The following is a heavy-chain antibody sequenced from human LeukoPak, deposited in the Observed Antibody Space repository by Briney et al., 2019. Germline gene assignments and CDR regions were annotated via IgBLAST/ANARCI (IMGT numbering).Heavy chain of an antibody. CDR1: GFTFSSYE. Sequence: PGGSLRLSCAASGFTFSSYEINWVRQAPGKGLEWVSYISSSGSTIYYADSVKGRFTISRDNAKNSLYLQMNSLRAEDTAVYYCARDHQYYDILTGYYGGYYFDYWGQGTLVTVSS. D-gene: IGHD3-9*01. CDR3: ARDHQYYDILTGYYGGYYFDY. J-gene: IGHJ4*02. CDR2: ISSSGSTI. V-gene: IGHV3-48*03.